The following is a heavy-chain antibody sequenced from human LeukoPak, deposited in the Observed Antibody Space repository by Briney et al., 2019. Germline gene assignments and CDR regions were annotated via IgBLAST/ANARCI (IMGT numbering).Heavy chain of an antibody. Sequence: SQTLSLTCTVSGGSISSYYWSWIRQPPGKGLEWIGYIYYSGSTNCDPSLKSRVTISVDTSKNQFSLKLSSVTAADTAVYYCARVYYDSSGYTRAFDIWGQGTMVTVSS. V-gene: IGHV4-59*01. CDR3: ARVYYDSSGYTRAFDI. D-gene: IGHD3-22*01. J-gene: IGHJ3*02. CDR2: IYYSGST. CDR1: GGSISSYY.